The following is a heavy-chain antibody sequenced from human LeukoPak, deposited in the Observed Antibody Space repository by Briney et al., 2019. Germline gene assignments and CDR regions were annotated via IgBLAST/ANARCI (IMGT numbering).Heavy chain of an antibody. D-gene: IGHD3-22*01. J-gene: IGHJ3*01. V-gene: IGHV3-23*01. Sequence: GGSLRLSCEASGFTFSSYAMAWVRQAPGKGLDWVSVIGASGADTYYSDSAKGRFTVSRDNSKDTLFLHMSSLRAEDTAVYFCATRPRDSCGYYLGAFDGWGQGTTVTVSS. CDR3: ATRPRDSCGYYLGAFDG. CDR1: GFTFSSYA. CDR2: IGASGADT.